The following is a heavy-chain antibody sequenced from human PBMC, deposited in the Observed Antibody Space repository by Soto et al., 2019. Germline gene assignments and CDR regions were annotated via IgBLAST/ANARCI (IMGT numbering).Heavy chain of an antibody. D-gene: IGHD6-13*01. CDR1: GFTFSSYA. J-gene: IGHJ6*02. Sequence: QVQLVESGGGVVQPGRSLRLSCAASGFTFSSYAMHWVRQAPGKGLEWVAVISYDGSNKYYADSVKGRFTISRDNSKNTLYLQMNSLRAEDTAVYYCARGSSWYPRVPLLYRMDVWGQGTTVTVSS. CDR2: ISYDGSNK. V-gene: IGHV3-30-3*01. CDR3: ARGSSWYPRVPLLYRMDV.